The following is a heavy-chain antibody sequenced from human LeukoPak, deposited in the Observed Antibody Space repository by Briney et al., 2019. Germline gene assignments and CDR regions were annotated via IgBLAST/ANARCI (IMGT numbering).Heavy chain of an antibody. Sequence: SETLSLTCTVSGGSVSSGSYYWSWIRQPPGRGLEWIGYIYYSGSAKYNPSLKSRVTISVDTSKNQFSLKLTSVTAADTAVYYCARGFGDWGLSWFDPWGQGTPVTVSS. D-gene: IGHD3-10*01. CDR1: GGSVSSGSYY. CDR3: ARGFGDWGLSWFDP. CDR2: IYYSGSA. V-gene: IGHV4-61*01. J-gene: IGHJ5*02.